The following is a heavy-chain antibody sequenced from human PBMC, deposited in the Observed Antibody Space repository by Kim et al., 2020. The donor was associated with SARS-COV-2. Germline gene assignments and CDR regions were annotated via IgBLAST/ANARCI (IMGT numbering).Heavy chain of an antibody. J-gene: IGHJ4*03. D-gene: IGHD3-9*01. CDR1: GGSFSGYY. CDR3: ARLVSYDILTRLYGYFDY. CDR2: INHSGST. Sequence: SETLSLTCAVYGGSFSGYYWSWIRQPPGKGLEWIGEINHSGSTNYNPSLKSRVTISVDTSKNQFSLKLSSVTAADTAVYYCARLVSYDILTRLYGYFDY. V-gene: IGHV4-34*01.